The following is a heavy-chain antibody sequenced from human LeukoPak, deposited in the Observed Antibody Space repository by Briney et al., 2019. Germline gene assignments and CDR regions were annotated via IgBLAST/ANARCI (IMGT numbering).Heavy chain of an antibody. V-gene: IGHV3-30*03. Sequence: ESVKGRFTISRDNSNNTLCLQMNCLRAEDTAVYYCATLYAGSTDYWGRGTLVTVSS. CDR3: ATLYAGSTDY. D-gene: IGHD2-8*01. J-gene: IGHJ4*02.